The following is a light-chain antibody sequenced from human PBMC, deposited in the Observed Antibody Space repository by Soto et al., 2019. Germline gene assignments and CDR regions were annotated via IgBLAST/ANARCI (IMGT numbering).Light chain of an antibody. V-gene: IGKV1-5*03. CDR3: QRYNSYSEA. CDR1: QTISSW. CDR2: KAS. Sequence: DIQMTQSPSTLSASVGDRVTITCRASQTISSWLAWYHQKPGKAPKLLIYKASTLKSGVPSRFSDRGSGTEFTLTIRSLKPDDIATYDCQRYNSYSEAFGQGTKVDIK. J-gene: IGKJ1*01.